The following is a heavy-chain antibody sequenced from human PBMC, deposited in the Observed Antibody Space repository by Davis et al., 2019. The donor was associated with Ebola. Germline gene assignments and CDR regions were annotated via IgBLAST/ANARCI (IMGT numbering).Heavy chain of an antibody. J-gene: IGHJ5*02. CDR3: ARGASIVVVVAATHWFDP. D-gene: IGHD2-15*01. Sequence: PSETLSLTCTVSGGSISSYYWSWIRQPPGKGLEWIGYIYYSGSTNYNPSLKSRVTISVDTSKNQFSLKLSSVTAADTAVYYCARGASIVVVVAATHWFDPWGQGTLVTVSS. CDR1: GGSISSYY. CDR2: IYYSGST. V-gene: IGHV4-59*12.